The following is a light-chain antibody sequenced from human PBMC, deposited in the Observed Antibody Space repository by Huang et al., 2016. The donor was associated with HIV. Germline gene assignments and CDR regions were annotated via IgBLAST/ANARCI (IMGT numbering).Light chain of an antibody. V-gene: IGKV3-15*01. CDR1: QSISSN. Sequence: ERVMTQSPVTLSVSPGESATRSCRASQSISSNLAWYQQKPGQAPRLLIYDASTRANDIPARLSGSGSEIEFTLSISSLQSEDVAVYYCQQYNNWPRTFGLGTRLEIK. J-gene: IGKJ2*01. CDR2: DAS. CDR3: QQYNNWPRT.